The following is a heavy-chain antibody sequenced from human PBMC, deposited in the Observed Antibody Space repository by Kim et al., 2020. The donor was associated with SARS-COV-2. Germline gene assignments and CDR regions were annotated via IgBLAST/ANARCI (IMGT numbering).Heavy chain of an antibody. CDR2: GNT. J-gene: IGHJ5*02. V-gene: IGHV1-18*01. Sequence: GNTNYAQKLQGRVTMTTDTSTSTAYMELRSLRSDDTAVYYCAREERWFDPWGQGTLVTVSS. CDR3: AREERWFDP.